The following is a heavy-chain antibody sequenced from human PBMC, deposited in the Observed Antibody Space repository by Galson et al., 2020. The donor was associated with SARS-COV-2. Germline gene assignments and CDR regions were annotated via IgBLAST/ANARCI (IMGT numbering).Heavy chain of an antibody. CDR1: GFTFDDYT. J-gene: IGHJ6*02. CDR2: ISWDGGST. D-gene: IGHD3-10*01. V-gene: IGHV3-43*01. CDR3: AKDIRGGSGRNRIYYYYYGMDV. Sequence: WGSLRLSCAASGFTFDDYTMHWVRQAPGKGLEWVSLISWDGGSTYYADSVKGRFTISRDNSKNSLYLQMNSLRTEDTALYYCAKDIRGGSGRNRIYYYYYGMDVWGQGTTVTVSS.